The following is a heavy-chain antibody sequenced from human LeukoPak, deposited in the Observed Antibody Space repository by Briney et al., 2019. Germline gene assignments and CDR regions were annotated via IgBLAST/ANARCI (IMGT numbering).Heavy chain of an antibody. V-gene: IGHV3-33*01. Sequence: PGRSLRLSCAASGFTFSSYGMHWVRQAPGKGLEWVAVKWYDGDNKNYADSVKGRFTVSRDNSKNTLFLQMNSLRAEDTAVYYCAGGLGDGYNFDYWGQGTLVTVSS. CDR1: GFTFSSYG. D-gene: IGHD5-24*01. J-gene: IGHJ4*02. CDR2: KWYDGDNK. CDR3: AGGLGDGYNFDY.